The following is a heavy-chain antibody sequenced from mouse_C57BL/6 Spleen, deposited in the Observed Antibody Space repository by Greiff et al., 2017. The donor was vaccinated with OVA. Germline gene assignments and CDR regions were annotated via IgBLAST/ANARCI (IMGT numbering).Heavy chain of an antibody. CDR2: IWRGGST. V-gene: IGHV2-5*01. D-gene: IGHD4-1*01. J-gene: IGHJ4*01. CDR1: GFSLTSYG. Sequence: VQLQQSGPGLVQPSQSLSITCTVSGFSLTSYGVHWVRQSPGKGLEWLGVIWRGGSTDYTAAFMSRLSITKDNSKSQVFFKMNSLQADDTAIYYCAKGGTGTGAMDYWGQGTSVTVSS. CDR3: AKGGTGTGAMDY.